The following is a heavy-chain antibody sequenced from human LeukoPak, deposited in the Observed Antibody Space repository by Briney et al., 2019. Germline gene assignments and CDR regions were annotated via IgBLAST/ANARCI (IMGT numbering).Heavy chain of an antibody. V-gene: IGHV4-34*01. J-gene: IGHJ4*02. CDR3: ASYGSEYSIFPWYFDY. D-gene: IGHD3-3*02. CDR1: GGSFSGYY. CDR2: IHHSGST. Sequence: SETLSLTCAVYGGSFSGYYWSWIRQPPGKGLEWIGEIHHSGSTNYKPSLKSRVTISIDTSKNQFFLELSSVTAADTAVYYCASYGSEYSIFPWYFDYWGQGTLVTVSS.